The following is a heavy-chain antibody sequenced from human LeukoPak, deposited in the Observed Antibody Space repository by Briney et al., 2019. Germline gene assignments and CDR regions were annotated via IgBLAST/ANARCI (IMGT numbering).Heavy chain of an antibody. V-gene: IGHV5-51*01. CDR2: IYPGDSDT. CDR1: GYSFTRYW. CDR3: ARRDESSTYHRVDY. D-gene: IGHD3-22*01. J-gene: IGHJ4*02. Sequence: GESLKISCKGSGYSFTRYWIGWVRQMPGKGLEWMGIIYPGDSDTRYSPSFQGQVTISADKSINTAYLQWSSLKASDTAMYYCARRDESSTYHRVDYWGQGTLVTVSS.